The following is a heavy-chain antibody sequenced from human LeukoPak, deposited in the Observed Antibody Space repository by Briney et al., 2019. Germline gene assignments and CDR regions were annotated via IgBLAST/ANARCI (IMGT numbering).Heavy chain of an antibody. CDR1: GYSFTSNY. V-gene: IGHV1-46*01. CDR2: IYPRDGST. J-gene: IGHJ4*02. Sequence: ASVKVSCKASGYSFTSNYIHWVRQAPGQGLEWMGIIYPRDGSTSYAQKFQGRVTVTRDTSTSTVHMELSGLRSEDTAVYYCARDQEAFDYWGQGTLVTVSS. CDR3: ARDQEAFDY.